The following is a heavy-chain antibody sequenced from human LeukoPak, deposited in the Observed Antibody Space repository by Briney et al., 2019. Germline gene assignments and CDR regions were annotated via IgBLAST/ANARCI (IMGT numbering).Heavy chain of an antibody. V-gene: IGHV1-69*05. Sequence: ASVKVSCKASGGTFSSYAISWVRQAPGQGLEWMGGIIPIFGTANYAQKFRGRVTITTDGSTSTAYMELSSLRSEDTAVYYCARGNYYDRDMDYLDVWGKGTTVSVSS. CDR2: IIPIFGTA. D-gene: IGHD3-22*01. J-gene: IGHJ6*03. CDR1: GGTFSSYA. CDR3: ARGNYYDRDMDYLDV.